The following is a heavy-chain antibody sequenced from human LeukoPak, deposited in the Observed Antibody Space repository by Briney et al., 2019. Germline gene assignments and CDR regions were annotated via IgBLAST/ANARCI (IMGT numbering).Heavy chain of an antibody. Sequence: GGSLRLSCAASGFTFSSYAMSWVRQAPGKGLEWVAVITYDGRNEDYADSVKGRFTISRDNFESTLYLQMNSLRTEDTAVYYCAKNTHAVTTRLNYFDHWGQGILVTVSS. CDR1: GFTFSSYA. J-gene: IGHJ4*02. D-gene: IGHD4-17*01. CDR2: ITYDGRNE. CDR3: AKNTHAVTTRLNYFDH. V-gene: IGHV3-30*18.